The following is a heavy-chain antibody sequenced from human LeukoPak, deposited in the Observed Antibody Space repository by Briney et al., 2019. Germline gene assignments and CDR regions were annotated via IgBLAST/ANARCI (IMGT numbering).Heavy chain of an antibody. Sequence: PGGSLRLSCAASGFTFSTYRMNWVRQAPGKGLEWVSSISGSSSDISYADSVKGRFTISRDNAKNSVYLQMSSLRAEDTAVYYCATGSSSSFDYWAREPWSPSPQ. CDR2: ISGSSSDI. CDR3: ATGSSSSFDY. J-gene: IGHJ4*02. V-gene: IGHV3-21*01. D-gene: IGHD6-13*01. CDR1: GFTFSTYR.